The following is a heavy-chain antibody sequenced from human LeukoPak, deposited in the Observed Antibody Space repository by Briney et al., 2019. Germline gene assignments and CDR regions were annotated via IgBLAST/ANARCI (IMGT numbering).Heavy chain of an antibody. J-gene: IGHJ4*02. CDR3: ARDNSGVDSSGEIDY. CDR2: ISSSGGYM. Sequence: GGSLRLSCAASGFNFFTYNMNWVRQAPGKGLEWVSSISSSGGYMYYADSVKGRFTISRDNAKNSLYLQMNSLRAEDTAVYYCARDNSGVDSSGEIDYWGQGTLVTVSS. CDR1: GFNFFTYN. V-gene: IGHV3-21*01. D-gene: IGHD3-22*01.